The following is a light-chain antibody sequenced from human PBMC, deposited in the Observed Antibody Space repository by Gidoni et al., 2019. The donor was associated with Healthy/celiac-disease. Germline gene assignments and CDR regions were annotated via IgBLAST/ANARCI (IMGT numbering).Light chain of an antibody. CDR2: GAS. CDR1: QSVSSSY. V-gene: IGKV3-20*01. J-gene: IGKJ5*01. CDR3: QQYGSSPSIT. Sequence: ELVLTQSPCTLSLSPGERATLSCRASQSVSSSYLAWYQQKPGQAPRLLIYGASSRATGIPDRFSGSGSGTDFTLTISRLEPEDFAVYYCQQYGSSPSITFGQGTRLEIK.